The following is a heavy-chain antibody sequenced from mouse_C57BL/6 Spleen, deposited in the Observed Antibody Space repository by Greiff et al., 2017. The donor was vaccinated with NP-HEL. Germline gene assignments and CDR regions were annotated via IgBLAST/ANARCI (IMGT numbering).Heavy chain of an antibody. Sequence: VQLQQSGPELVKPGASVKISCKASGYAFSSSWMNWVKQRPGKGLEWIGRIYPGDGDTNYNGKFKGKATLTADKSSSTAYMQLSSLTSEDSAVYFCAREAQAPFAYWGQGTLVTVSA. CDR1: GYAFSSSW. V-gene: IGHV1-82*01. J-gene: IGHJ3*01. CDR2: IYPGDGDT. D-gene: IGHD3-2*02. CDR3: AREAQAPFAY.